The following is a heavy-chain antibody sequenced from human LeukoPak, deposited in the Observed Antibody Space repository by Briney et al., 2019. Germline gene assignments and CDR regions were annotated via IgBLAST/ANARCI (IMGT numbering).Heavy chain of an antibody. D-gene: IGHD6-19*01. CDR2: ISSNGGST. V-gene: IGHV3-64D*06. J-gene: IGHJ4*02. CDR3: WVPIAVAGLQGLDY. Sequence: PGGSLRLSWSASGXTFSSYAMHWVRQAPGKGLEYVSAISSNGGSTYYADSVKGRFTISRDNSKNTLYLQMSSLRAEDTAVYYCWVPIAVAGLQGLDYWGQGTLVTVSS. CDR1: GXTFSSYA.